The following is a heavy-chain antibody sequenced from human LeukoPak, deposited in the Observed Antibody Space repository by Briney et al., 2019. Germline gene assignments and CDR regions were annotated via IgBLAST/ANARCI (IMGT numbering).Heavy chain of an antibody. CDR1: GYTFTGHY. CDR2: INPNGGGT. CDR3: ARGGGTVFGVIND. D-gene: IGHD3-3*01. V-gene: IGHV1-2*02. Sequence: ASVKVSCKASGYTFTGHYIHWVRQAPGQGLEWMGWINPNGGGTNYAQKFQGRVTMTRDTSITTAYMELSRLSSDDTAVYYCARGGGTVFGVINDWGQGTLVTVSS. J-gene: IGHJ4*02.